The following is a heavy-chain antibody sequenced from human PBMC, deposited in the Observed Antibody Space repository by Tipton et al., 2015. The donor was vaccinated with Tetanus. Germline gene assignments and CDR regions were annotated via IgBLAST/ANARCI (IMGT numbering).Heavy chain of an antibody. Sequence: LRLSCAASGFTFSSYSMNWVRQPPGKGLEWIGSIYYSGSTYYNPSLKSRVTISVDTSKNQFSLKLSSVTAADTAVYYCARLIVGATTSEYFQHWGQGTLVTVSS. V-gene: IGHV4-39*01. CDR2: IYYSGST. CDR1: GFTFSSYSMN. CDR3: ARLIVGATTSEYFQH. J-gene: IGHJ1*01. D-gene: IGHD1-26*01.